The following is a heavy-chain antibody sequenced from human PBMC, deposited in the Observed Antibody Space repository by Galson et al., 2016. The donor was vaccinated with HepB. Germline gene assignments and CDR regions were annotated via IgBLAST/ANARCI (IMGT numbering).Heavy chain of an antibody. V-gene: IGHV1-18*01. CDR3: ARGCRNYYDSSGYCGFDY. Sequence: SVKVSCKASGYTFTTYGISWVRQAPGQGLEWMGWISADNGNTNYAQRLQGRVTMTTDTSTTTAYMELRSLRYDDTALYYCARGCRNYYDSSGYCGFDYWGQGTLVTVSS. CDR1: GYTFTTYG. D-gene: IGHD3-22*01. CDR2: ISADNGNT. J-gene: IGHJ4*02.